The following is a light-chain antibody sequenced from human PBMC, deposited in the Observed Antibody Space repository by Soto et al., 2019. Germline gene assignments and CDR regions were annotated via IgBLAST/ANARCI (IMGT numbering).Light chain of an antibody. J-gene: IGKJ1*01. CDR1: QSVTNDY. CDR3: QQYGSSPPT. V-gene: IGKV3-20*01. CDR2: GAS. Sequence: EIVLTQSPGTLSLSPGERATLSCRASQSVTNDYVAWYQRKPGQAPMLLIYGASYRATDIPRRFSGSGSGTDFTLTITRLEPEDFAVYYCQQYGSSPPTFGQGTKVEIK.